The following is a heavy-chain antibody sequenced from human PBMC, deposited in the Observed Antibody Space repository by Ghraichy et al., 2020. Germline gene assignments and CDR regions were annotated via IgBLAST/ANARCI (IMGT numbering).Heavy chain of an antibody. Sequence: GGSLRLSCAASGFTFNNYAMSWVRQAPGKGLQWVSGITGSGYSTYYTDSVKGRFTISRGNSKNPLYLQMNRLSVDDTATYYCAKSVSEGVSDRFGVPSAKSFDYWGHGSLVTVSS. CDR1: GFTFNNYA. D-gene: IGHD3-3*01. V-gene: IGHV3-23*01. J-gene: IGHJ4*01. CDR3: AKSVSEGVSDRFGVPSAKSFDY. CDR2: ITGSGYST.